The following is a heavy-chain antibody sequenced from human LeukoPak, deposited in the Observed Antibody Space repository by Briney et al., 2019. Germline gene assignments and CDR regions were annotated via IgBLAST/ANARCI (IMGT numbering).Heavy chain of an antibody. CDR2: ISTSGTT. V-gene: IGHV4-4*07. J-gene: IGHJ3*02. CDR3: AREVGSTGRALDI. CDR1: VDSSSSYF. Sequence: SETLSLTCTVSVDSSSSYFWSWIRQPAGKGLEGIGRISTSGTTNYNASLKSRLTMSLDTSKHQFSLNLTSVTAADTAVYYCAREVGSTGRALDIWGQGTMVTVSS. D-gene: IGHD4-11*01.